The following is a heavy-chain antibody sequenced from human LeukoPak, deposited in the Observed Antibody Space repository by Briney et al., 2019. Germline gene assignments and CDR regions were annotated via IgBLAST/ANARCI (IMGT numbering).Heavy chain of an antibody. CDR1: GGSISSSSYY. Sequence: PSETLSLTCTVSGGSISSSSYYWGWIRQPPGKGLEWIGSIYYSGSTYYNPSLKSRVTISVDTSKNQFSLKLSSVTAADTAVYYCARGFFCSGGSCYSVVRWFDPWGQGTLVTVSS. J-gene: IGHJ5*02. D-gene: IGHD2-15*01. CDR2: IYYSGST. CDR3: ARGFFCSGGSCYSVVRWFDP. V-gene: IGHV4-39*07.